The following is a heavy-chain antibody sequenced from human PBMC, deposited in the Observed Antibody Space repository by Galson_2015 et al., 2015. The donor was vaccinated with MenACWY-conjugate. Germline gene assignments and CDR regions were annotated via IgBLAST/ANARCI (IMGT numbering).Heavy chain of an antibody. CDR1: GFTFSGYG. CDR3: SREGGAAKEFDY. D-gene: IGHD2-15*01. V-gene: IGHV3-11*01. CDR2: ISSGGSSI. Sequence: SLRLSCAASGFTFSGYGMSWIRQAPGKGLEWVSYISSGGSSINHAEFVKGRFTIFRDNAKNSQYQQMNSLITEDTAGYYCSREGGAAKEFDYWGQGTLVTVSS. J-gene: IGHJ4*02.